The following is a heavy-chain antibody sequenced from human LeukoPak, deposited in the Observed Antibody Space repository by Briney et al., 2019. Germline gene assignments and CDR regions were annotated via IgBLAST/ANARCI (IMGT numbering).Heavy chain of an antibody. CDR1: GGSISSYH. V-gene: IGHV4-59*08. CDR3: ARSVSWGLLVRDDAFDI. D-gene: IGHD2-21*01. J-gene: IGHJ3*02. CDR2: IHYSGST. Sequence: SESLSLTCTVSGGSISSYHWIWIRQPPGKGLEWIGYIHYSGSTNYNPSLKSRVTTSVDTSKKQFSLRLRSVTAADTAVYYCARSVSWGLLVRDDAFDIWGQGTMVTVSS.